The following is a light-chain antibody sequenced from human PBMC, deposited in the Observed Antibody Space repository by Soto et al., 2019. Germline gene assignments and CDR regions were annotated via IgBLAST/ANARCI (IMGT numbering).Light chain of an antibody. CDR2: EAS. CDR1: ETVSSS. CDR3: QQHSTWPLT. Sequence: EIVLTQSPATLSLSPGERATLSCRASETVSSSLAWYEQKACQAPRLLIYEASNRATGIPARFRGSGSGADFPLTISSLEPEDFALYCCQQHSTWPLTFGGGTKVDIK. J-gene: IGKJ4*01. V-gene: IGKV3-11*01.